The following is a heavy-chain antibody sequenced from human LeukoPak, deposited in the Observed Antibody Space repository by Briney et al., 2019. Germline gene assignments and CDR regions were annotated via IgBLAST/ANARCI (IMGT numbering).Heavy chain of an antibody. CDR1: VVTFSSYW. Sequence: GGTLRLSCAASVVTFSSYWMSWVRQAPGKGGEGGASIKQDGSEKYYVDSVKGRFTISRDNAKNSLYLQMNSLSAEDAAVYYCARGSGWFEVDYWGQGTLVTVSS. CDR3: ARGSGWFEVDY. V-gene: IGHV3-7*01. D-gene: IGHD6-19*01. J-gene: IGHJ4*02. CDR2: IKQDGSEK.